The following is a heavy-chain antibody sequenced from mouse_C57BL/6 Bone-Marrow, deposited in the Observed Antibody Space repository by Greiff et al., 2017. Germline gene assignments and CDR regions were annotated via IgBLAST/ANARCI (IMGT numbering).Heavy chain of an antibody. Sequence: QVQLQHPGAELVKPGASVKLSCKASGYTFTSYWMHWVKQRPGQGLEWIGMIHPNSGSTNYNEKFKSKATLTVDKSSSTAYMQLSSLTSEDSAVYYCARDYGNYGFAYWGQGTLVTVSA. J-gene: IGHJ3*01. CDR3: ARDYGNYGFAY. CDR2: IHPNSGST. CDR1: GYTFTSYW. D-gene: IGHD2-1*01. V-gene: IGHV1-64*01.